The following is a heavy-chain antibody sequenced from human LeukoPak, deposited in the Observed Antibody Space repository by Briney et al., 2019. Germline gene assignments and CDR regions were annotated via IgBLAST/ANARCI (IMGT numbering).Heavy chain of an antibody. J-gene: IGHJ5*02. V-gene: IGHV3-66*02. Sequence: GGSLRLSCAASGFNVNSNGMSWVRQAPGKGLAWVSLIYSDGVTQYADSVKGRFTISRDNSKNTLYLQMNSLRDEDTAVYFCARDRAEGKTWVEFDPWGQGTLVTVSS. CDR1: GFNVNSNG. CDR2: IYSDGVT. CDR3: ARDRAEGKTWVEFDP.